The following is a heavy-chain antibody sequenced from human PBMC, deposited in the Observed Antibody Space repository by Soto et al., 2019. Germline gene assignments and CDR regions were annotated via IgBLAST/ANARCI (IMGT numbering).Heavy chain of an antibody. J-gene: IGHJ6*02. CDR2: INSDGSST. Sequence: GSLRLSCAASGFTFSSYWMHWVRQAPGKGLVWVSRINSDGSSTSYADSVKGRFTISRDNAKNTLYLQMNSLRAEDTAVYYCARDSYSSGWYRNYYYYGMDVWGQGTTVTVSS. D-gene: IGHD6-19*01. V-gene: IGHV3-74*01. CDR3: ARDSYSSGWYRNYYYYGMDV. CDR1: GFTFSSYW.